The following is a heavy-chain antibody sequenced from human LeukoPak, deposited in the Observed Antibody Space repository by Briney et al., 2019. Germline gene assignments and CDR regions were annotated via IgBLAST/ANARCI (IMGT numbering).Heavy chain of an antibody. CDR2: IRYDGSNK. Sequence: GGSLRLSCAASGFTFSSYGMHRVRQAPGKGLEWVAFIRYDGSNKYYADSVKGRFTISRDNSKNTLYLQMNSLRAEDTAVYYCAKVTDYYGSGSYPDFDYWGQGTLVTVSS. J-gene: IGHJ4*02. CDR1: GFTFSSYG. CDR3: AKVTDYYGSGSYPDFDY. V-gene: IGHV3-30*02. D-gene: IGHD3-10*01.